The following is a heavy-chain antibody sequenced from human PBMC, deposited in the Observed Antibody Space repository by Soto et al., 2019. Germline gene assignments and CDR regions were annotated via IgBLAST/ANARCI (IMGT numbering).Heavy chain of an antibody. V-gene: IGHV3-7*05. CDR3: ARGGGIGTVAY. D-gene: IGHD2-8*02. Sequence: EGHLVESGGALAQPGGSLRLSCAASGFTFRTYWMSWVRQAPGKGLEWVANINEDGSETDYVDSVKGRFTMSRDNAKNSLFLQMNSLRAEDTALNYCARGGGIGTVAYWGQGTLVTVSA. J-gene: IGHJ4*02. CDR2: INEDGSET. CDR1: GFTFRTYW.